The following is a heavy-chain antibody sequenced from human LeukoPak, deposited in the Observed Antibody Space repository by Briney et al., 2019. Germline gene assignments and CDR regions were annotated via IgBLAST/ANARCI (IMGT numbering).Heavy chain of an antibody. Sequence: PSGTLSLTCTVSGGSISSSSYYWGWIGQPPGKGLEWIGSIYYSGSTYYNPSLKSRVTISVDTSKNQFSLKLSSVTAADTAVYYCARQGMDGETDQYYFDYWGQGTLVTVSS. CDR2: IYYSGST. D-gene: IGHD2-2*03. V-gene: IGHV4-39*01. J-gene: IGHJ4*02. CDR3: ARQGMDGETDQYYFDY. CDR1: GGSISSSSYY.